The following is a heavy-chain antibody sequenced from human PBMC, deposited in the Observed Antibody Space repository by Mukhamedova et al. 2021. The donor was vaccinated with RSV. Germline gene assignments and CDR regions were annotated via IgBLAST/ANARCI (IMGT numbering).Heavy chain of an antibody. CDR2: ISSSGSTI. CDR3: ARVSSRSAIALIQLWLAGAFDI. D-gene: IGHD5-18*01. Sequence: GLEWVSYISSSGSTIYYADSVKGRFTISRDNAKNSLYLQMNSLRAEDTAVYYCARVSSRSAIALIQLWLAGAFDIWGQGTMVTVS. J-gene: IGHJ3*02. V-gene: IGHV3-48*03.